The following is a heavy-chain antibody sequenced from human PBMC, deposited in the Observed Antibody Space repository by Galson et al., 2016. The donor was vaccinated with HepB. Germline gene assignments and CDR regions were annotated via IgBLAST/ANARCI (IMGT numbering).Heavy chain of an antibody. CDR1: GFTFSDHY. J-gene: IGHJ4*01. D-gene: IGHD2-8*01. CDR2: IRNKRNNYIT. V-gene: IGHV3-72*01. Sequence: SLRLSCAASGFTFSDHYMDWVRQAPGKGLEWVGRIRNKRNNYITEYAASVIGRFTISRDDSRNSVDLQMNTLKTEDTAVYYCARMANGADSDWGHGTLVTVSS. CDR3: ARMANGADSD.